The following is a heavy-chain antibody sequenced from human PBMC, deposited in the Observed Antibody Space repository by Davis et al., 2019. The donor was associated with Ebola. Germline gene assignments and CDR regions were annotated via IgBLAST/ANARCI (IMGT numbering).Heavy chain of an antibody. CDR1: GFIFNKNS. D-gene: IGHD2-2*01. J-gene: IGHJ4*02. V-gene: IGHV3-48*02. Sequence: GGSLRLSCAASGFIFNKNSMNWVRQAPGKGLEWVSYISTGRTTLKYADSVKGRFTISRDNAKNSLYLQMNSLRDEDTAVYFCARSLGDIVLVPAALVPDYWGQGTLVTVSS. CDR3: ARSLGDIVLVPAALVPDY. CDR2: ISTGRTTL.